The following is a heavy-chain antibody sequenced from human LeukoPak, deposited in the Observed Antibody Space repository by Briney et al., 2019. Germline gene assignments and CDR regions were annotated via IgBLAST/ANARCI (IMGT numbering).Heavy chain of an antibody. V-gene: IGHV4-59*01. Sequence: SETLSLTCTVSGGSISSYYWSWIRQPPGKGLEWIGYIYYSGSTNYSPSLKSRVTLSLDTSKNQFSLKLSSVTAADTAVYYCARDIAAAGSGYFDSWGLGTLVTVSS. CDR2: IYYSGST. J-gene: IGHJ4*02. CDR1: GGSISSYY. D-gene: IGHD6-13*01. CDR3: ARDIAAAGSGYFDS.